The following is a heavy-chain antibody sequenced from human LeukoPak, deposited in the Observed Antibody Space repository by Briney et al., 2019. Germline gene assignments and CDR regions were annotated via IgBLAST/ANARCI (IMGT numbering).Heavy chain of an antibody. D-gene: IGHD5-24*01. Sequence: SETLSLTCAVYGGSFSGYYWSWIRQHPGKGLEWIGYIYYSGTTYYNPSLKSRVTISVDTSNNQFSLKVTSVTAADTAVYYCAKSGDGYNFDYWGQGTLVTVSS. CDR3: AKSGDGYNFDY. V-gene: IGHV4-31*11. CDR1: GGSFSGYY. J-gene: IGHJ4*02. CDR2: IYYSGTT.